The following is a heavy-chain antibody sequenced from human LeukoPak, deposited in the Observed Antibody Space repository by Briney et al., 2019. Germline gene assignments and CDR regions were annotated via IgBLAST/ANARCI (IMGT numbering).Heavy chain of an antibody. CDR1: GFTFSSYA. V-gene: IGHV3-30*04. Sequence: GGSLRLSCAASGFTFSSYAMHWVRQAPGKGLEWVAVISYDGSNKYYADSVKGRFTISRDNSKNTLYLQMNSPRAEDTAVYYCARDLAYNTENWFDPWGQGTLVTVSS. D-gene: IGHD5-24*01. J-gene: IGHJ5*02. CDR3: ARDLAYNTENWFDP. CDR2: ISYDGSNK.